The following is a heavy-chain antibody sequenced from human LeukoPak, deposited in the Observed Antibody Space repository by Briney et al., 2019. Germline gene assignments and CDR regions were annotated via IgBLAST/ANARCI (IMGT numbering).Heavy chain of an antibody. V-gene: IGHV3-33*01. J-gene: IGHJ4*02. CDR2: IWYDGSNK. D-gene: IGHD6-13*01. Sequence: PGGSLRLSCAASGFTFSSYGMHWVRQAPGKGLEWVAVIWYDGSNKYCADSVKGRFTISRDNSKNTLYLQMNSLRAEDTAVYYCARDSSWYSFDYWGQGTLVTVSS. CDR3: ARDSSWYSFDY. CDR1: GFTFSSYG.